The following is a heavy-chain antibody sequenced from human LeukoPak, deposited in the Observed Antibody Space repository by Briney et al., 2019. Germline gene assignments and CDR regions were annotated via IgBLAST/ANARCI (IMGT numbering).Heavy chain of an antibody. CDR1: GYTFTDYY. CDR2: INPNSGDT. J-gene: IGHJ5*02. Sequence: ASVKVSCKASGYTFTDYYIHWVRQAPGQGLEWVGWINPNSGDTKYAQNFQGRVTMTRDTSITIVSMDLSRLTSDDTAVYYCARDPAGGSGYNWFDPWGQGILVTVSS. CDR3: ARDPAGGSGYNWFDP. D-gene: IGHD3-10*01. V-gene: IGHV1-2*02.